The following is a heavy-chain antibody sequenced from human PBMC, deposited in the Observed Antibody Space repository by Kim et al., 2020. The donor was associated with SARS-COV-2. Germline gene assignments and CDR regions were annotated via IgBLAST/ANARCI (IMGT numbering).Heavy chain of an antibody. CDR3: ARAPIVVATRAAFDI. Sequence: SETLSLTCTVSGGSISSYYWSWIRQPPGKGLEWIGYIYYSGSTNYNPSLKSRVTISVDTPKNQFSLKLSSVTAADTAVYYCARAPIVVATRAAFDIWGQGTMGTVSP. CDR2: IYYSGST. J-gene: IGHJ3*02. D-gene: IGHD1-26*01. V-gene: IGHV4-59*13. CDR1: GGSISSYY.